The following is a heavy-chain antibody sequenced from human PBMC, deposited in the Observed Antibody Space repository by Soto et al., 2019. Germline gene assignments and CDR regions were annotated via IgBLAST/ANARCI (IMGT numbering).Heavy chain of an antibody. CDR2: ISGVGGST. CDR3: AKDANWSYDL. J-gene: IGHJ2*01. CDR1: GFTFSSYA. Sequence: GGSLRLSCAASGFTFSSYAMSWVRQAPGKGLEWVSAISGVGGSTYYADSVKGRFTISRDSSKNTVYLQMNSLRAEDTAVYYCAKDANWSYDLWGRGNLVTVSS. V-gene: IGHV3-23*01.